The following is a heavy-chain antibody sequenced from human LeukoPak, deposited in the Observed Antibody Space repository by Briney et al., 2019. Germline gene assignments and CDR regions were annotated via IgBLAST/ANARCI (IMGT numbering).Heavy chain of an antibody. Sequence: SETLSLTCSVSGDTISSNGYYWSWIRQHPEKGLEWIGYIYHSGSTSYNPSLKSRLTMSVDTSENQFSLKLSSVTAADTAVYYRARARPDDYGDYDHFDYWGQGTLVTVSS. CDR1: GDTISSNGYY. CDR3: ARARPDDYGDYDHFDY. CDR2: IYHSGST. J-gene: IGHJ4*02. D-gene: IGHD4-17*01. V-gene: IGHV4-31*03.